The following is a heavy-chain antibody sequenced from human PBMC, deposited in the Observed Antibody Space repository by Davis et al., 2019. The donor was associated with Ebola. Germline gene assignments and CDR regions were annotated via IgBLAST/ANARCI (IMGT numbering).Heavy chain of an antibody. CDR1: GFTFSNAW. CDR2: IKSKTDGGTT. CDR3: TTLSTMTTVYFDL. J-gene: IGHJ2*01. V-gene: IGHV3-15*01. Sequence: GESLKISCAASGFTFSNAWMSWVRQAPGRGLEWVGRIKSKTDGGTTDYAAPVKARFAMSRDDSKNTLYLQMNSLKIEDTAVYYCTTLSTMTTVYFDLWGRGTLVTVSS. D-gene: IGHD4-17*01.